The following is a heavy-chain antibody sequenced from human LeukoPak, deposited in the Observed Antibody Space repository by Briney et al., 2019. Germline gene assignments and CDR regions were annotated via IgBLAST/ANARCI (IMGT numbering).Heavy chain of an antibody. CDR3: ARARTTVTTFYYYYGMDV. V-gene: IGHV4-4*07. D-gene: IGHD4-17*01. CDR1: GGSISSYY. Sequence: SETLSLTCTVSGGSISSYYWSWIRQPAGEGLEWIGRIYTSGSTNYNPSLKSRVTMSVDTSKNQFSLKLSSVTAADTAVYYCARARTTVTTFYYYYGMDVWGQGTTVTVSS. CDR2: IYTSGST. J-gene: IGHJ6*02.